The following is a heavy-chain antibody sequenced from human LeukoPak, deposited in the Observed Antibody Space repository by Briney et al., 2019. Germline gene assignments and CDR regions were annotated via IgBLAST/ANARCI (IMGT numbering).Heavy chain of an antibody. J-gene: IGHJ4*02. CDR2: ISSSSSYI. CDR3: ARAQTYYGSGSYLY. Sequence: GALRLSCAASGFTFSSYSMNWVRQAPGKGLEWVSSISSSSSYIYYADSVKGRFTISRDNAKNSLYLQMNSLRAEDTAVYYCARAQTYYGSGSYLYWGQGTLVTVSS. CDR1: GFTFSSYS. V-gene: IGHV3-21*01. D-gene: IGHD3-10*01.